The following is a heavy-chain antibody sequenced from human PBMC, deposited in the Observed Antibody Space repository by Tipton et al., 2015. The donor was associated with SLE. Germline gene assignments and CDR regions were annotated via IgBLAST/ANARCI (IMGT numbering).Heavy chain of an antibody. CDR3: ARKELSTMRDY. J-gene: IGHJ4*02. D-gene: IGHD5-24*01. CDR2: ISHSGNT. V-gene: IGHV4-34*01. Sequence: TLSLTCAVYGGSFSGYYWSWIRQPPGKGLEWIGAISHSGNTYSHTSLESRVTISVDTSQNQFSMSLSSVSAADTAVYCCARKELSTMRDYWGQGTLVTVSS. CDR1: GGSFSGYY.